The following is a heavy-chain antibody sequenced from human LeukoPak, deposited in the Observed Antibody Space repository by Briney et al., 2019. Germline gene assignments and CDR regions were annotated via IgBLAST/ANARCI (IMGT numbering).Heavy chain of an antibody. CDR2: ISSSSSYI. CDR3: ARDPDYDSSGYYYPLFDY. D-gene: IGHD3-22*01. CDR1: GFTFSSYS. J-gene: IGHJ4*02. V-gene: IGHV3-21*01. Sequence: PGGSLRLSCAASGFTFSSYSMNWVRQAPGKGLEWVSSISSSSSYIYYADSVKGRFTISRDNAKNSLYLQMNSLRAEDTAVYYCARDPDYDSSGYYYPLFDYWGQGTLVTVSS.